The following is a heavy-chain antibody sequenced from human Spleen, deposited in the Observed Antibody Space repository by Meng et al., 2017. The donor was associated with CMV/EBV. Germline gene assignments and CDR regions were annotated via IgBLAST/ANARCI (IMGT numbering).Heavy chain of an antibody. CDR3: ARDPGGSGYSSSWDLDY. CDR2: ISSSSSSYI. D-gene: IGHD6-13*01. Sequence: GESLKISCAASGFTFSRYSMNWVRQAPGKGLEWVSCISSSSSSYIYYADSVKGRFTISRDNAKNSLYLQMNSLRAEDTGVYYCARDPGGSGYSSSWDLDYWGQGALVTVSS. CDR1: GFTFSRYS. V-gene: IGHV3-21*01. J-gene: IGHJ4*02.